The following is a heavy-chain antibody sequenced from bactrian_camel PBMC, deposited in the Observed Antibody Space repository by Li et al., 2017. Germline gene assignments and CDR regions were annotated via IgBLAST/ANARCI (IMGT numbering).Heavy chain of an antibody. CDR3: ATALQSGGYGQYEYHV. Sequence: HVQLVESGGGSVQAGGSLRLSCALAGHMYGRNCVGWFRQAPGKGLDWVSSIADGDTYYADSVKGRFTISRDNAKNTLYLQLNSLKSEDTALYYCATALQSGGYGQYEYHVWGQGTQVTVS. D-gene: IGHD3*01. J-gene: IGHJ4*01. V-gene: IGHV3-2*01. CDR1: GHMYGRNC. CDR2: IADGDT.